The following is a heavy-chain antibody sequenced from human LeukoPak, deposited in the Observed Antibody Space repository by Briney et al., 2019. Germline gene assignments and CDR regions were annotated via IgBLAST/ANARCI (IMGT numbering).Heavy chain of an antibody. CDR3: ARAIGYSSY. CDR1: GYTFTDYY. Sequence: ASVKVSCKASGYTFTDYYMHWVRQAPGQGLEWMGWINPNSRGTNYAQKFQGRVTMTRDTSISTAYMELSRLTSDDTAAYYCARAIGYSSYWGQGTLVTVSS. J-gene: IGHJ4*02. D-gene: IGHD6-19*01. CDR2: INPNSRGT. V-gene: IGHV1-2*02.